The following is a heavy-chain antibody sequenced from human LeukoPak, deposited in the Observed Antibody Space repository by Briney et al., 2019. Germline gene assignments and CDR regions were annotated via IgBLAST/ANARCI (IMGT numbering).Heavy chain of an antibody. V-gene: IGHV3-23*01. Sequence: AGGSLRLSCAVSGFTFSSYAMSWVRQAPGKGLEWVSAISGSGGSTYYADSVKGRFTISRDNSKNTLYLQMNSLRAEDTAVYYCAKIRYSYGYLNAFDIWGQGTMVTVSS. J-gene: IGHJ3*02. CDR1: GFTFSSYA. CDR3: AKIRYSYGYLNAFDI. D-gene: IGHD5-18*01. CDR2: ISGSGGST.